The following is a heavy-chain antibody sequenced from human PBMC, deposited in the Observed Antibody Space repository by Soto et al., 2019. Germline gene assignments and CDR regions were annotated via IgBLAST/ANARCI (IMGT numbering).Heavy chain of an antibody. CDR2: INHSGST. CDR1: GGSFSGYY. Sequence: SEPLSLTCAVYGGSFSGYYWSWIRQPPGKGLEWIGEINHSGSTNYNPSLKSRVTISVDTSKNQFSLKLSSVTAADTAVYYCARVRSKWKQRGYGMDVWGQGTTVTVSS. V-gene: IGHV4-34*01. J-gene: IGHJ6*02. CDR3: ARVRSKWKQRGYGMDV. D-gene: IGHD1-20*01.